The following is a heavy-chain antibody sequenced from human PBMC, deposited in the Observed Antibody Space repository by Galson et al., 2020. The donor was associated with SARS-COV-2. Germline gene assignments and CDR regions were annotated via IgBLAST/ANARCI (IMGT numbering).Heavy chain of an antibody. V-gene: IGHV4-59*11. CDR2: IYYSGST. CDR1: GDSITSHH. CDR3: ARDGTRRANFDY. D-gene: IGHD1-26*01. Sequence: SETLYLTCIVSGDSITSHHRSWIRQPPGKKLEWIGYIYYSGSTNYNPSLKSRVTISVDTSKNQFSLKLSSVTAADTAVYYCARDGTRRANFDYWGQGVLVTVSS. J-gene: IGHJ4*01.